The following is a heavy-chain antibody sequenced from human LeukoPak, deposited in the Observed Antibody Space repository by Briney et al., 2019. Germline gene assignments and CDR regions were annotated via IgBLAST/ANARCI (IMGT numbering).Heavy chain of an antibody. D-gene: IGHD3-22*01. CDR1: GFTFSGYY. J-gene: IGHJ6*03. CDR2: ISSSGSTI. Sequence: GGSLRLSCAASGFTFSGYYMSWIRQAPGKGLEWVSYISSSGSTIYYADSVKGRFSISRDNAKNSLYLQMNSLRAEDTAVYYCAREYYDSSGYGGYYYYYMDVWGKGTTVTVSS. CDR3: AREYYDSSGYGGYYYYYMDV. V-gene: IGHV3-11*04.